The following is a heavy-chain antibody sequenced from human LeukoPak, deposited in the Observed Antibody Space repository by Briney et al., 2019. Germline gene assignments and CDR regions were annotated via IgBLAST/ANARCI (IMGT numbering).Heavy chain of an antibody. CDR1: GFTFSTYA. CDR3: AKGPYYYGSGSYDP. CDR2: IGGVGGKT. D-gene: IGHD3-10*01. Sequence: GGSLRLSCAASGFTFSTYAMSWVRQAPGKGLEWVSRIGGVGGKTYYADSVKGRFTISRDNSKNTLYLQMNSLRAEDTAVYYCAKGPYYYGSGSYDPWGQGTLVTVSS. J-gene: IGHJ5*02. V-gene: IGHV3-23*01.